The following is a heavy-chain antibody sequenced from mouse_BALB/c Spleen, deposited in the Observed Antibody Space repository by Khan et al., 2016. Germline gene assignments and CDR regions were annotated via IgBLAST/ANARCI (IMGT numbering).Heavy chain of an antibody. CDR2: ISYSGST. D-gene: IGHD2-1*01. J-gene: IGHJ3*01. CDR3: SGGGGNYWAFAY. Sequence: EVKLLESGPGLVKPSQSLSLTCTVTGYSITSDYAWNWIRQFPGNKLEWMGYISYSGSTSYNPSLKSRISITRDTSKNQFFLQLNSVPTEDTATYYWSGGGGNYWAFAYWGQGTLVTVSA. V-gene: IGHV3-2*02. CDR1: GYSITSDYA.